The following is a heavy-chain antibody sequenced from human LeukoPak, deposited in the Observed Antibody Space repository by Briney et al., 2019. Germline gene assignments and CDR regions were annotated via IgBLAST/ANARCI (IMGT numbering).Heavy chain of an antibody. D-gene: IGHD3-10*01. CDR2: ISSSGSTI. CDR3: ARDPPMVRGVIMTIYYGMDV. V-gene: IGHV3-11*01. Sequence: GGSLRLSCAASGFTFSDYYMSWIRQAPGKGLEWVSYISSSGSTIYYADSVKGRFTISRDNAKNSLYLQMNSLRAEDTAVYYCARDPPMVRGVIMTIYYGMDVWGQGTTVTVSS. J-gene: IGHJ6*02. CDR1: GFTFSDYY.